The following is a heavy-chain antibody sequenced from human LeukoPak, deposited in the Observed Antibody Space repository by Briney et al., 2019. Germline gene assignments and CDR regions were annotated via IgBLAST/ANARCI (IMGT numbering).Heavy chain of an antibody. CDR2: IYYSGST. D-gene: IGHD3-3*01. CDR3: ARDSHYYDFWSGFEYYFDY. V-gene: IGHV4-39*07. Sequence: SETLSLTCTVSGGSISSSRYYWGWIRQPPGKGLEWIGSIYYSGSTDYNPSLKSRVTISVDTSKNQFSLKLSSVTAADTAVYYCARDSHYYDFWSGFEYYFDYWGQGTLVTVSS. CDR1: GGSISSSRYY. J-gene: IGHJ4*02.